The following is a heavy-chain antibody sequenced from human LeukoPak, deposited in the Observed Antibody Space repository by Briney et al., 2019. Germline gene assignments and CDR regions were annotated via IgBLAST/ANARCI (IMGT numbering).Heavy chain of an antibody. CDR3: AGAEYSSGRSWFDP. Sequence: GGSLRLSCAASGFTFSSYAMSWVRQAPGKGLEWVSAISGSGGSTYYADSVKGRFTISRDNSKNTLYLQMNSLRAEDTAVYYCAGAEYSSGRSWFDPWGQGTLVTVSS. V-gene: IGHV3-23*01. CDR1: GFTFSSYA. CDR2: ISGSGGST. D-gene: IGHD6-19*01. J-gene: IGHJ5*02.